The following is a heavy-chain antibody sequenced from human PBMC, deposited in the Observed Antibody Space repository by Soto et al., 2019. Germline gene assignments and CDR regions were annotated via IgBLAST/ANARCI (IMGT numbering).Heavy chain of an antibody. CDR2: FYYSGTT. V-gene: IGHV4-59*01. Sequence: QVQLQESGPGLVKPSETLSLTCNVSGGSISSYYWSWVRQSPGKGLEWIGYFYYSGTTNYNPSLKRRVTISLDMSKNQISLKLTSVTAADTAVYYCAALPRYWGQGTLVTVSS. D-gene: IGHD6-6*01. CDR3: AALPRY. J-gene: IGHJ4*02. CDR1: GGSISSYY.